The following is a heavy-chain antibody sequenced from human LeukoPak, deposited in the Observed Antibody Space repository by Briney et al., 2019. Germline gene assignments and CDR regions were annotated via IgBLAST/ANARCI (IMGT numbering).Heavy chain of an antibody. CDR1: GFTFDDYA. CDR3: ARDFNYFPDY. Sequence: PGGSLRLSCAASGFTFDDYAMHWVRQAPGKGLVWVSRIISDGSTTTYADSVKGRFTISRDNAKNTLYLQMNSLRAEDTAVYYCARDFNYFPDYWGPGTLVTVSS. V-gene: IGHV3-74*01. CDR2: IISDGSTT. J-gene: IGHJ4*02. D-gene: IGHD4-11*01.